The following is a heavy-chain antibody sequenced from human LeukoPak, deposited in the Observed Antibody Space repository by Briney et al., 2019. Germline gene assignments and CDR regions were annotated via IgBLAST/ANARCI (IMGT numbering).Heavy chain of an antibody. Sequence: SETLSLTCTVSGGSINSGGYYWGWIRQPPGKGLEWIGSIHHNGGTFYNPSLKSRATVSVDTSKNQFSLKLISVTAADTAVYYCAREGVISLIGAFDIWGQGTMVTVSS. V-gene: IGHV4-39*07. CDR1: GGSINSGGYY. CDR3: AREGVISLIGAFDI. CDR2: IHHNGGT. D-gene: IGHD2/OR15-2a*01. J-gene: IGHJ3*02.